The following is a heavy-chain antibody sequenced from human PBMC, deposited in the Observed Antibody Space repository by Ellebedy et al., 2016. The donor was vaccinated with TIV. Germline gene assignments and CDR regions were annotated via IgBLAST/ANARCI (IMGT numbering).Heavy chain of an antibody. D-gene: IGHD2-15*01. CDR3: AKESGRSYSRYYFDY. V-gene: IGHV4-4*02. Sequence: MPSETLSLTCAVSGGSISSSNWWSWVRKPPGKGLEWIGEIYHSGSTNYNPSLKSRVTISVDKSKNQFSLKLSSVTAADTAVYYCAKESGRSYSRYYFDYWGQGTLVTVSS. J-gene: IGHJ4*02. CDR1: GGSISSSNW. CDR2: IYHSGST.